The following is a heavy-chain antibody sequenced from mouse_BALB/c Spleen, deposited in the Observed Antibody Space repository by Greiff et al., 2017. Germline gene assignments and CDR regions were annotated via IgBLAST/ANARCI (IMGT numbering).Heavy chain of an antibody. CDR3: TPPRSAY. J-gene: IGHJ3*01. Sequence: EVMLVESGGGLVQPGGSMKLSCVASGFTFSNYWMNWVRQSPEKGLEWVAEIRLKSNNYATHYAESVKGRFTISRDDSKSSVYLQMNNLRAEDTGIYYCTPPRSAYWGQGTLVTVSA. CDR2: IRLKSNNYAT. CDR1: GFTFSNYW. V-gene: IGHV6-6*02.